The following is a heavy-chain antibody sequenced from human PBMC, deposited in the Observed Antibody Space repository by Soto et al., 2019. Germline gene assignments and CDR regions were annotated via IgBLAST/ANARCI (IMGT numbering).Heavy chain of an antibody. CDR2: IYWDDDK. J-gene: IGHJ4*02. CDR3: AHRLLGATVTTVPKRMGYFDY. D-gene: IGHD4-17*01. V-gene: IGHV2-5*02. Sequence: SGPTLVKPTQTLTLTCTFSGFSLSTSGVGVGWIRQPPGKALEWLALIYWDDDKRYSPSLKSRLTITKDTSKNQVVLTMTNMDPVDTATYYCAHRLLGATVTTVPKRMGYFDYWGQGTLVTVSS. CDR1: GFSLSTSGVG.